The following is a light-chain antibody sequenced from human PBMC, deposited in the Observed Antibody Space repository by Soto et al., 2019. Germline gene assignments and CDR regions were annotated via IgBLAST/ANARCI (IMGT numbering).Light chain of an antibody. CDR2: DVS. CDR1: SSDVGGHNY. Sequence: QSALTQPASVSGSPGQSITISCTGTSSDVGGHNYVSWYQHHPGKAPKLMIYDVSNRPSGVSNRFSGSKSGNTASLTISGLQAEDEADYYCSSYTSSSTPVFGGGTKLTVL. J-gene: IGLJ2*01. V-gene: IGLV2-14*03. CDR3: SSYTSSSTPV.